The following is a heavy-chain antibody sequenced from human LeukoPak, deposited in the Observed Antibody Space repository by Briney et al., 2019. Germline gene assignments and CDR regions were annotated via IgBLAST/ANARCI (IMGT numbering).Heavy chain of an antibody. CDR2: ITTSDGNT. CDR1: GFTFSSYT. D-gene: IGHD3-22*01. V-gene: IGHV3-23*01. J-gene: IGHJ4*02. CDR3: AKAAFYYDTSGYYLTDY. Sequence: PGGSLRLSCAASGFTFSSYTMSWVRQAPGKGLEWVSTITTSDGNTYYADSVKGRFTVSRDNSKNTLFLQMNSLRAEDTAVYYCAKAAFYYDTSGYYLTDYWGQGTLVTVSS.